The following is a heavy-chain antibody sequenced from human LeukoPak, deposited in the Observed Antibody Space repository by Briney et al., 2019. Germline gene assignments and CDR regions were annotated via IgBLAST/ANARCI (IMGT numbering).Heavy chain of an antibody. CDR3: ARDFWAYDFWSGFDY. J-gene: IGHJ4*02. D-gene: IGHD3-3*01. V-gene: IGHV4-4*07. Sequence: SETLSLTCTVSGRSISSYYWSWIRQPAGKGREWVGRIYTSGSTNYNPSLKSRVTMSVDTSKNQFSLKLSSVTAADTAVYYCARDFWAYDFWSGFDYWGQGTLVTVSS. CDR2: IYTSGST. CDR1: GRSISSYY.